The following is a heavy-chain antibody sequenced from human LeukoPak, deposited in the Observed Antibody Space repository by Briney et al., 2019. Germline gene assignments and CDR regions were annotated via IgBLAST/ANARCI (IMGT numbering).Heavy chain of an antibody. CDR3: AGLVGRYSSGLYYYYFDY. J-gene: IGHJ4*02. Sequence: SETLSLTCIVSGGSISSTTYYWGWIRQPPGRRPEWIGSIYYSGTTHSNPSVKSRVTISIDKSKNQFFLNLSSMTAADTAVYYCAGLVGRYSSGLYYYYFDYWGQGTLVTVSS. CDR2: IYYSGTT. CDR1: GGSISSTTYY. D-gene: IGHD3-22*01. V-gene: IGHV4-39*07.